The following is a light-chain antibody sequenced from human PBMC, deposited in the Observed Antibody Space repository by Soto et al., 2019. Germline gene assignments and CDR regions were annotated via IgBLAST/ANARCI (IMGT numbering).Light chain of an antibody. Sequence: DIVMTQSPLSLPVTPRDPSSVSCRSSQSLLHSNGIAYFSWFQQRPGRSPRRLIYKVSNRDSGVPARFSGSGSGTDFALKISRVEAEDVGVYYCMQGTHWPITFGQGTRLEIK. CDR1: QSLLHSNGIAY. V-gene: IGKV2-30*02. J-gene: IGKJ5*01. CDR3: MQGTHWPIT. CDR2: KVS.